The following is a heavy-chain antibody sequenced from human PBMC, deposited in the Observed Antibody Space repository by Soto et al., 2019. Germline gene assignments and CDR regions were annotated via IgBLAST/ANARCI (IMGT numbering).Heavy chain of an antibody. CDR3: ARAGDRGDYEGANDAFDF. Sequence: DVQLVESGGGLVKPGGSLRLSCAASGFTFSSYSMNWVRQSPGKGLEWVSSISSSGSYINHADSMRGRFTISRDNAKNSLYLQMNSLKAGDTAVYYCARAGDRGDYEGANDAFDFWGQGTMVTVSS. J-gene: IGHJ3*01. CDR2: ISSSGSYI. D-gene: IGHD4-17*01. V-gene: IGHV3-21*06. CDR1: GFTFSSYS.